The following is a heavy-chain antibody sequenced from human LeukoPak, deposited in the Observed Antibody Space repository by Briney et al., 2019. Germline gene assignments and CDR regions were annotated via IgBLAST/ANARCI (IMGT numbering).Heavy chain of an antibody. J-gene: IGHJ4*02. Sequence: SETLSLTCTVSGGSISSSSYYWGWIRQPPGKGLEWIGTIYSSGSPYYNPSLASRVTISVDTSKNHFSLKLSSVTAADTAVYYCSRGLVGSYFDYWGQGTLVTVSS. CDR3: SRGLVGSYFDY. CDR1: GGSISSSSYY. CDR2: IYSSGSP. D-gene: IGHD3-10*01. V-gene: IGHV4-39*02.